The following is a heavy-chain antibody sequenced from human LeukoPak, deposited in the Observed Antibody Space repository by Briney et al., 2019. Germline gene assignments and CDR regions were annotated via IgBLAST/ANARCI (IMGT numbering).Heavy chain of an antibody. Sequence: PGGSLRLSCAASGFTFSSYGMHWVRQAPGKGLEWVAFIRYDGSNKYYADSVKGRFTISRDNSKNTLYLQMNSLRAEDTAVYYCARDFFPIVDSTWYEIGYWGQGTLVTVSS. CDR3: ARDFFPIVDSTWYEIGY. CDR2: IRYDGSNK. D-gene: IGHD2-21*01. CDR1: GFTFSSYG. V-gene: IGHV3-30*02. J-gene: IGHJ4*02.